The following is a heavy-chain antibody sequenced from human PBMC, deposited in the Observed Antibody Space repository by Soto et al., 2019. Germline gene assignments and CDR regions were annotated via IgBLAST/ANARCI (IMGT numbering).Heavy chain of an antibody. CDR2: ISSSSSTI. V-gene: IGHV3-48*01. Sequence: PGGSLRLSCAASGFTFSSYSMNWVRQAPGKGLEWVSYISSSSSTIYYADSVKGRFTISRDNAKNSLYLQMNSLRAEDTAVYYCARDYAPNYYGSGSYYNPLFYWGQGSLVTVSS. CDR1: GFTFSSYS. CDR3: ARDYAPNYYGSGSYYNPLFY. D-gene: IGHD3-10*01. J-gene: IGHJ4*02.